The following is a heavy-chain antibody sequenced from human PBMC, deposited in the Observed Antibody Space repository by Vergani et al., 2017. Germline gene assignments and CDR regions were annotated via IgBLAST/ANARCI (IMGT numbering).Heavy chain of an antibody. V-gene: IGHV3-23*04. CDR1: GFTFSSHA. CDR2: IGGSGSST. CDR3: AKSGDYYPFYFDY. D-gene: IGHD3-22*01. J-gene: IGHJ4*02. Sequence: EVQLVESGGGLVKPGGSLRLSCAASGFTFSSHAMSWVRQAPGKGLEWVSAIGGSGSSTYYADSVKGRVTITRDNSKKTLYLQMNSLRAEDTAVYYCAKSGDYYPFYFDYWGQGTLVTVSS.